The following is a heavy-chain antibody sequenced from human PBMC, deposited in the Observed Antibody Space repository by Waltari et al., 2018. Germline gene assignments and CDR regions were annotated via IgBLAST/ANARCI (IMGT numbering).Heavy chain of an antibody. D-gene: IGHD3-22*01. Sequence: QVQLQESGPGLVKPSETLSLTCTDSGGSISSYYWSWIRQPAGRGWEWLRRIYTRWSTNYHPSLKSRVTMSVDTSKNQVSLKLSSVTAADTAVYYCARDHYYDSSGYPTNWFYPWGQGTLVTVSS. J-gene: IGHJ5*02. CDR3: ARDHYYDSSGYPTNWFYP. CDR2: IYTRWST. CDR1: GGSISSYY. V-gene: IGHV4-4*07.